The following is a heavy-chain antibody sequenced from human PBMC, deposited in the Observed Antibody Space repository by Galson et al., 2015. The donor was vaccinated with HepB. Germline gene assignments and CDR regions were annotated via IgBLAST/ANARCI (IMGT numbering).Heavy chain of an antibody. CDR1: GFTFSSYW. D-gene: IGHD6-13*01. CDR3: ARDSRAAIRIAAAGTYY. J-gene: IGHJ4*02. Sequence: SLRLSCAASGFTFSSYWMSWVRQAPGKGLEWVANIKQDGSEKYYVDSVKGRFTISRDNAKNSLYLQMNSLRAEDTAVYYCARDSRAAIRIAAAGTYYWGQGTLVTVSS. CDR2: IKQDGSEK. V-gene: IGHV3-7*03.